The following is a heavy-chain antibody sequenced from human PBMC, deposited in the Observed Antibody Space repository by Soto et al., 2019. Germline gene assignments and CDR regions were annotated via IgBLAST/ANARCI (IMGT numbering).Heavy chain of an antibody. V-gene: IGHV3-53*01. CDR2: IYSGGST. CDR3: ARDHYYYGMDV. Sequence: GGSLRLSCAASGFTFSSYEMDWVRQAPGKGLEWVSVIYSGGSTYYADSVKGRFTISRDNSKNTLYLQMNSLRAEDTAVYYCARDHYYYGMDVWGQGTTVTVS. J-gene: IGHJ6*02. CDR1: GFTFSSYE.